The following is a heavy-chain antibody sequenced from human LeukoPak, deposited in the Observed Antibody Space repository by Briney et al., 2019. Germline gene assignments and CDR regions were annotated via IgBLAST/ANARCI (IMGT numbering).Heavy chain of an antibody. D-gene: IGHD3-16*01. V-gene: IGHV3-66*01. CDR1: GFTVSSNY. CDR2: IYNDGSS. J-gene: IGHJ4*02. Sequence: PGGSLRLSCVASGFTVSSNYMSWVRQAPGKGLEWVSVIYNDGSSYYADSVKGRFTISRDNSKNTLYLQINSLRAEDTAVYYCARDRPFGGVLDFDYWGQGTLVTVSS. CDR3: ARDRPFGGVLDFDY.